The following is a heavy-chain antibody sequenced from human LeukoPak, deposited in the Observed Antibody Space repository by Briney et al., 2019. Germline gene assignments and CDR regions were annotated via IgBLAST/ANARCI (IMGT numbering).Heavy chain of an antibody. CDR3: AREVGGVWSGYYFDY. Sequence: PGRSLRLSCAASGFTFSSYGMHWVRQAPGKGLGWVANIKQDGSEKYYVDSVKGRFTISRDNAKNSLYLQMNSLRAEDTAVYYCAREVGGVWSGYYFDYWGQGTLVTVSS. CDR2: IKQDGSEK. CDR1: GFTFSSYG. V-gene: IGHV3-7*01. J-gene: IGHJ4*02. D-gene: IGHD3-3*01.